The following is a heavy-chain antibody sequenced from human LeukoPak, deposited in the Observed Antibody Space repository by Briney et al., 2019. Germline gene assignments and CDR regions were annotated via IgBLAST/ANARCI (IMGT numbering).Heavy chain of an antibody. J-gene: IGHJ4*02. D-gene: IGHD3-3*01. V-gene: IGHV4-59*01. CDR2: IYYSGST. Sequence: SETLSLTCTVSGGSISSYYWSWIRQPPGKGLEWIGYIYYSGSTNYNPSLKSRVTISVDTSKNQFSLKLSFVTAADTAVYYCARDSSWSGYPDYWGQGTLVTVSS. CDR3: ARDSSWSGYPDY. CDR1: GGSISSYY.